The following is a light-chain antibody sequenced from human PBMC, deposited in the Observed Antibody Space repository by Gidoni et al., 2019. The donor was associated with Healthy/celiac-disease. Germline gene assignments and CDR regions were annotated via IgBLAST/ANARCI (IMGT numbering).Light chain of an antibody. CDR3: QQYNNWPPWT. CDR1: PSVSSN. CDR2: GAS. J-gene: IGKJ1*01. V-gene: IGKV3-15*01. Sequence: EIVMTQSPATLSVSPGERATLSCRASPSVSSNLAWYQQKPGQAPRLLIYGASTRATGIPARFSGSGSGTECTITISSLQAEDFAVYYCQQYNNWPPWTFGQXTKVEIK.